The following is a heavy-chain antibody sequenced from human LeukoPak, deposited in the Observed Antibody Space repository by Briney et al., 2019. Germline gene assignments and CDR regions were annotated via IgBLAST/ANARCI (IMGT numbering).Heavy chain of an antibody. CDR1: GFTFSSYE. CDR3: AREGASGSYHYVMDV. V-gene: IGHV3-48*03. D-gene: IGHD1-26*01. J-gene: IGHJ6*02. Sequence: GGSLRLSCTASGFTFSSYEMNWVRQAPGKGLEWPSYIRSSASTIYYADSVKGRFTISRDNAKNSLYLQMNSLRAEDTAIYYCAREGASGSYHYVMDVWGQGTTVTVSS. CDR2: IRSSASTI.